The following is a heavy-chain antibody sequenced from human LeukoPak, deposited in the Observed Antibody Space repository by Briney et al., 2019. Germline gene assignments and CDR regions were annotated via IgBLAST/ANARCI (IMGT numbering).Heavy chain of an antibody. J-gene: IGHJ6*03. Sequence: GASVKVSCKVSGYTFTGYYIHWVRQAPGQGLEWMGWISAYNGNTNYAQKLQGRVTMTTDTSTSTAYMELRSLRSDDTAVYYCASSSFEGIVAGTYYYYMDVWGKGTTVTVSS. V-gene: IGHV1-18*04. D-gene: IGHD6-19*01. CDR3: ASSSFEGIVAGTYYYYMDV. CDR2: ISAYNGNT. CDR1: GYTFTGYY.